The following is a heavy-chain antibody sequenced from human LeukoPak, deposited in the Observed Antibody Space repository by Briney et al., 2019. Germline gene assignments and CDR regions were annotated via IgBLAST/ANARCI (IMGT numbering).Heavy chain of an antibody. CDR2: ISSSGRII. CDR3: ARVHYYGMDV. CDR1: GFTFSSYA. J-gene: IGHJ6*02. Sequence: TGGSLRLSCAASGFTFSSYAMHWVRQAPGKGLEWVSYISSSGRIIYYADSVKGRFTISRDNAKNSLYLQMNSLRAEDTAVYYCARVHYYGMDVWGQGTTLTVSS. V-gene: IGHV3-48*04.